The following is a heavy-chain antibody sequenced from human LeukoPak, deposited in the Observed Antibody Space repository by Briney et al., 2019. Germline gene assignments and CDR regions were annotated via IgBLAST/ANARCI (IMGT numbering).Heavy chain of an antibody. Sequence: SETLSLTCAVYGGSFSGYYWSWIRQPPGKGLEWIGEINHSGSTNYNPSLKSRVTISVDTSKNQFSLKLSSVTAADTAVYYCASVTMVRGVPRYYFDYWGQGTLVTVSS. D-gene: IGHD3-10*01. CDR1: GGSFSGYY. J-gene: IGHJ4*02. CDR2: INHSGST. V-gene: IGHV4-34*01. CDR3: ASVTMVRGVPRYYFDY.